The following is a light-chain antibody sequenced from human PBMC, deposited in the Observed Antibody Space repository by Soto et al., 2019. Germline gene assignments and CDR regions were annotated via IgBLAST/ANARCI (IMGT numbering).Light chain of an antibody. CDR1: SSDVGSYNL. Sequence: QSALTQPASVSGSPGQSITISCTGTSSDVGSYNLVSWYQQHPGKAPKLMIYEGSKRPSGVSNRFSGSKSGNTASLTISGLQAEDEADHYCCSYAGSSVFGGGTKLTVL. J-gene: IGLJ3*02. CDR3: CSYAGSSV. CDR2: EGS. V-gene: IGLV2-23*01.